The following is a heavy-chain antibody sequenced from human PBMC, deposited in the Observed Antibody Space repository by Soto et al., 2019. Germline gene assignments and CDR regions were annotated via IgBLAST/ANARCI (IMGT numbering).Heavy chain of an antibody. Sequence: GGSLRLSCAASGFTFDDYGMHWVRQAPGKGLEWVSGINWNGNRTSYADSVKGRFTISRDNAKKSLYLQMNSLRVDDTALYYCARVRFFDSSGNFDHWGQGTQVTVPS. D-gene: IGHD3-22*01. V-gene: IGHV3-20*04. CDR1: GFTFDDYG. CDR3: ARVRFFDSSGNFDH. J-gene: IGHJ4*02. CDR2: INWNGNRT.